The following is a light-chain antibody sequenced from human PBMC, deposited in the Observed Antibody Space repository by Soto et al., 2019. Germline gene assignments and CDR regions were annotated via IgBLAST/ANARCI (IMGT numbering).Light chain of an antibody. CDR3: QHYSTWLWT. J-gene: IGKJ1*01. CDR2: GAS. V-gene: IGKV3-15*01. CDR1: QSVSSK. Sequence: EIVMTQSPATLSVSPGERATLSCRASQSVSSKLAWYQQKPGQGPRLLIYGASTRATGIPARFSGSGSGTEFTLTISSLQSEDFAFYYFQHYSTWLWTFGQGTKVQIK.